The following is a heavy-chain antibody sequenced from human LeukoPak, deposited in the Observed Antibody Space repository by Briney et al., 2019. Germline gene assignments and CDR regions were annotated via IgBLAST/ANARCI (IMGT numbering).Heavy chain of an antibody. V-gene: IGHV3-11*01. CDR1: GFTFSDYY. Sequence: GGSLRLSCAASGFTFSDYYMSWIRQAPGKGLEWVSYISSSGSTIYYADSVKGRFTISRDNAKNSLYLQMNSLRAEDTAVYYCARRGTPSSWHGWWFDPWGQGTLVTVSS. CDR3: ARRGTPSSWHGWWFDP. J-gene: IGHJ5*02. CDR2: ISSSGSTI. D-gene: IGHD6-13*01.